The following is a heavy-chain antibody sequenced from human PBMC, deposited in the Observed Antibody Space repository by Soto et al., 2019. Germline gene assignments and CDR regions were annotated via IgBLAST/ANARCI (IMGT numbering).Heavy chain of an antibody. J-gene: IGHJ4*02. D-gene: IGHD6-19*01. V-gene: IGHV4-39*01. Sequence: SETLSLTCTVSGGSISSSSYYWGWIRQPPGKGLEWIGGIYYSGSTYYNPALKSRVTISVDTSKNQFSLKLSSVTAADTAVYYCARQNSGWYYFDYWGQGTLVTVSS. CDR2: IYYSGST. CDR1: GGSISSSSYY. CDR3: ARQNSGWYYFDY.